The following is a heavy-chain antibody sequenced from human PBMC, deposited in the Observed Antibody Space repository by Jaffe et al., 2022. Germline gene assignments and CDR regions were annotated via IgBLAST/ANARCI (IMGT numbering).Heavy chain of an antibody. V-gene: IGHV4-34*01. D-gene: IGHD2-15*01. CDR3: ARGRIVVVVAATRLAYFDY. CDR2: INHSGST. CDR1: GGSFSGYY. Sequence: QVQLQQWGAGLLKPSETLSLTCAVYGGSFSGYYWSWIRQPPGKGLEWIGEINHSGSTNYNPSLKSRVTISVDTSKNQFSLKLSSVTAADTAVYYCARGRIVVVVAATRLAYFDYWGQGTLVTVSS. J-gene: IGHJ4*02.